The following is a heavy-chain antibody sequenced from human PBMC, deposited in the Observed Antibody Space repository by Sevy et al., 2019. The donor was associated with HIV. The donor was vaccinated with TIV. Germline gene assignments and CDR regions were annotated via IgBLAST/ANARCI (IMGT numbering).Heavy chain of an antibody. CDR2: ISHDGINE. CDR1: GFSFSYYG. CDR3: SNAYSGSYSHSYLYALDV. J-gene: IGHJ6*02. D-gene: IGHD1-26*01. Sequence: GGSLRLSCIGSGFSFSYYGIHWVRQSPGKGLDWVALISHDGINEYSADSVKGRFTISRDNSKNTVYLEMNSLRNEDTAIYFCSNAYSGSYSHSYLYALDVWGQGTTVTVSS. V-gene: IGHV3-30*18.